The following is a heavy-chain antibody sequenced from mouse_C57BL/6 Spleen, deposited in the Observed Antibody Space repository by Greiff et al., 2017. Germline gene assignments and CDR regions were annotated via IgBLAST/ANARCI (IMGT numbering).Heavy chain of an antibody. D-gene: IGHD5-1-1*01. CDR2: INPSSGYT. V-gene: IGHV1-4*01. CDR3: ARWGYRDY. J-gene: IGHJ2*01. CDR1: GYTFTSYT. Sequence: QVQLQQSGAELARPGASVKMSCKASGYTFTSYTMHWVQQRPGQGLEWIGYINPSSGYTKYNQKFKDKATLTADKSSSTAYMQLSSLTSEDSAVYYCARWGYRDYWGQGTTLTVSS.